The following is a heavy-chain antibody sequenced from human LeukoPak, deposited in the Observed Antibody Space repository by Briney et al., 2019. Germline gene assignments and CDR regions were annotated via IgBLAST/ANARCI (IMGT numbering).Heavy chain of an antibody. CDR1: GFTFSSYW. D-gene: IGHD6-13*01. Sequence: PGGSLRLSCAASGFTFSSYWMHWVRQAPGKGLEWVAVISYDGSNKYYADSVKGRFTISRDNSKNTLYLQMNSLRAEDTAVYYCAKDLLTIAAAGLPFDYWGQGTLVTVSS. CDR3: AKDLLTIAAAGLPFDY. V-gene: IGHV3-30*18. CDR2: ISYDGSNK. J-gene: IGHJ4*02.